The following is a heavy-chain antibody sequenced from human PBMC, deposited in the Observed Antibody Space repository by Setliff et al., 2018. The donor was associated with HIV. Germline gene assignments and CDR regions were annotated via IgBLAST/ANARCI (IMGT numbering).Heavy chain of an antibody. CDR3: AKSAIFGVA. V-gene: IGHV3-23*01. Sequence: PGGSLRLSCVASGFTFKNFAMNWVRQAPGKGLEWVTAIGGSGQNTSYPASVRGRFTISRDNSKSTLYLEMNSLRDEDTAVYYCAKSAIFGVAWGQGTLVTVSS. J-gene: IGHJ5*02. D-gene: IGHD3-3*01. CDR1: GFTFKNFA. CDR2: IGGSGQNT.